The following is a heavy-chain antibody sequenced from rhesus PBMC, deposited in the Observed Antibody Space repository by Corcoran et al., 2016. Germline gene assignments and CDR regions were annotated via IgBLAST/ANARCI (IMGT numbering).Heavy chain of an antibody. CDR2: FPGNIETT. D-gene: IGHD1-20*01. CDR1: GGSISGDAC. CDR3: VMEHGTTFSSRFDV. J-gene: IGHJ5-1*01. V-gene: IGHV4-73*01. Sequence: QVTLQQWGEGLLKASETLSLTCAVYGGSISGDACWNWVRQPPGKGLEWMGYFPGNIETTNYNPSLKNRVTISRDTSKNQCSLRLTSVTAADTAVYCCVMEHGTTFSSRFDVWGPGVLVTVSS.